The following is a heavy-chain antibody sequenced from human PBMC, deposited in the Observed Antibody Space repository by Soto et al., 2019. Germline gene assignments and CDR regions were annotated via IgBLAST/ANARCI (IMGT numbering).Heavy chain of an antibody. CDR3: GRDSPATVRGISFDY. Sequence: EVQLVESGGGLVQPGGSLRLSCAAAGFTFGDYGMNWVRQAPGKGLEWVSYIRGSSSPIYYMDSVRGRFTISRDNANNSLYLKMDSVGAEDTVGYYGGRDSPATVRGISFDYWAPGTLATVSS. CDR1: GFTFGDYG. CDR2: IRGSSSPI. V-gene: IGHV3-48*01. J-gene: IGHJ4*02. D-gene: IGHD3-10*01.